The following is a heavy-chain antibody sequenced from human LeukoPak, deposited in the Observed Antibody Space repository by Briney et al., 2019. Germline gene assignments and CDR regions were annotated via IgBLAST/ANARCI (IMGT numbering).Heavy chain of an antibody. CDR2: IRYDGSNK. D-gene: IGHD6-13*01. CDR1: GFTFSSYG. CDR3: AKGCPRELYAAAERAEYFQH. V-gene: IGHV3-30*02. J-gene: IGHJ1*01. Sequence: GGSLRLSCAASGFTFSSYGMHWVRQAPGKGLEWVAFIRYDGSNKYYADSVKGRFTISRDNSKNTLYLQMNSLRAEDTAVYYCAKGCPRELYAAAERAEYFQHWGQGTLVTVSS.